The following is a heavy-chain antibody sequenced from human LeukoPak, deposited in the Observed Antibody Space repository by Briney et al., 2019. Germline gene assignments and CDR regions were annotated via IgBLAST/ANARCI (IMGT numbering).Heavy chain of an antibody. CDR1: GGSISSGGYY. J-gene: IGHJ4*02. CDR2: IYYSGNT. CDR3: AISKGGYCSSTSCLHFDC. V-gene: IGHV4-31*03. Sequence: SETLSLTCTVSGGSISSGGYYWSWIRQHPGKGLEWIGYIYYSGNTYYNPSLKSRVTISVDTSKNQFSLKLSSVTAADTAVYYCAISKGGYCSSTSCLHFDCWGQGTLVTVSS. D-gene: IGHD2-2*01.